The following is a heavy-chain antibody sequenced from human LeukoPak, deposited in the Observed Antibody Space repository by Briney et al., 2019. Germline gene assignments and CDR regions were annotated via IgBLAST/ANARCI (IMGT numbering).Heavy chain of an antibody. D-gene: IGHD4-17*01. Sequence: GGSLRLSCAASGFTFSDYYMSWIRQAPGKGLEWVSYISSSGSTIYYADSVKGRFTISRDNSKNTLYLQMNSLRAEDTAVYYCAKDRGDRLRSFFDYWGQGTLVTVSS. CDR1: GFTFSDYY. J-gene: IGHJ4*02. CDR3: AKDRGDRLRSFFDY. V-gene: IGHV3-11*01. CDR2: ISSSGSTI.